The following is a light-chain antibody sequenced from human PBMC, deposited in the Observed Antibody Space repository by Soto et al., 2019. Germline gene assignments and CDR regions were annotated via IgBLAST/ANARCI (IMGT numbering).Light chain of an antibody. CDR3: QQRSNWPYLT. Sequence: EIVLTQSPDTLSLSPGERATLSCRASQSVSGYLGWYQQKPGQAPRLLIYDASNRAYGVPARFRGSGSGTNSTLTIASLEPEDFAVYYCQQRSNWPYLTFGGGTRV. CDR1: QSVSGY. J-gene: IGKJ4*01. V-gene: IGKV3-11*01. CDR2: DAS.